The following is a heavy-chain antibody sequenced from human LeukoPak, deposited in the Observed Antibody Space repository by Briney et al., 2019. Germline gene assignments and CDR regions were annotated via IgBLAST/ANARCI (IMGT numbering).Heavy chain of an antibody. CDR2: ISTYNGNT. CDR3: ARPMRAAAGPRYYYYYGMDV. V-gene: IGHV1-18*01. J-gene: IGHJ6*02. CDR1: GYTFTNYG. Sequence: ASVKVSCKASGYTFTNYGISWVRQAPGQGLEWMGWISTYNGNTNYAQKLQGRVTMTTDTSTSTAYMELRSLRTDDTAVYYCARPMRAAAGPRYYYYYGMDVWGQGTTVTVSS. D-gene: IGHD6-13*01.